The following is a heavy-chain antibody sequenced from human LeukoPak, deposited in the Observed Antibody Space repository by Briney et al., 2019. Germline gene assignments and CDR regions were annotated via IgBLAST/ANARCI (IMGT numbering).Heavy chain of an antibody. CDR3: ASSAGALIDC. J-gene: IGHJ4*02. CDR2: IWFDGSNK. V-gene: IGHV3-33*08. CDR1: GFTFGTYA. Sequence: PGRSLRLSCAASGFTFGTYAMHWVRQAPGKGLEWVAVIWFDGSNKFYADSVKGRFTISRDNSKNTLYLQMNSLRAEDTAVYYCASSAGALIDCWGQGTLVIVSS. D-gene: IGHD6-19*01.